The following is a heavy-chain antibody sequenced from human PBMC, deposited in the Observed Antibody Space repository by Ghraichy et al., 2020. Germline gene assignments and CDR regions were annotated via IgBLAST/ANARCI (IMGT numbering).Heavy chain of an antibody. V-gene: IGHV3-21*01. J-gene: IGHJ4*02. CDR2: ISSSSSYI. Sequence: GGSPRLSCAASGFTFSSYSMNWVRQAPGKGLEWVSSISSSSSYIYYADSVKGRFTISRDNAKNSLYLQMNSLRAEDTAVYYCARDVRAGDLDYWGQGTLVTVSS. D-gene: IGHD2/OR15-2a*01. CDR3: ARDVRAGDLDY. CDR1: GFTFSSYS.